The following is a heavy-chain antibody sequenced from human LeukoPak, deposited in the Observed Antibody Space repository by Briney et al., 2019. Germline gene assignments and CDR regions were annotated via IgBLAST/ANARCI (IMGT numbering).Heavy chain of an antibody. Sequence: SETLSLTCAVYGESFDGFYWNWIRQPPGKGLGWIGEINYSGTSDYNPALKSRVAISADSSKRQFSLDLTSVTAADTAVYYCAIRLATSRLETATTWFDPWGQGTLVSVSS. CDR1: GESFDGFY. V-gene: IGHV4-34*01. J-gene: IGHJ5*02. D-gene: IGHD3-9*01. CDR3: AIRLATSRLETATTWFDP. CDR2: INYSGTS.